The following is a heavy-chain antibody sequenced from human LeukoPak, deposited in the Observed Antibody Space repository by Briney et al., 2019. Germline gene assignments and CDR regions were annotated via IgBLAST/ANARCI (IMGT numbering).Heavy chain of an antibody. J-gene: IGHJ4*02. Sequence: GGSLRLSCAASGFTFSSYSMNWVRQAPGKGLEWVSAISGSGGSTYYADSVKGRFTISRDNSKNTLYLQMNSLRAEDTAVYYCAKAHVDTAMVNIDYWGQGTLVTVSS. CDR2: ISGSGGST. D-gene: IGHD5-18*01. V-gene: IGHV3-23*01. CDR3: AKAHVDTAMVNIDY. CDR1: GFTFSSYS.